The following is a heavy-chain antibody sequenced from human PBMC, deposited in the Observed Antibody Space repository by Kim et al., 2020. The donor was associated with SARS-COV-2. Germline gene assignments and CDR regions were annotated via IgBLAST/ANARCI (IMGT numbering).Heavy chain of an antibody. Sequence: GGSLRLSCAASGFTFSSYGMHWVRQAPGKGLEWVAVIWYDGSNKYYADSVKGRFTISRDNSKNTLYLQMNSLRAEDTAVYYCAKEGRSSSFLDYWGQGTLVTVSS. CDR2: IWYDGSNK. J-gene: IGHJ4*02. V-gene: IGHV3-33*06. D-gene: IGHD6-13*01. CDR3: AKEGRSSSFLDY. CDR1: GFTFSSYG.